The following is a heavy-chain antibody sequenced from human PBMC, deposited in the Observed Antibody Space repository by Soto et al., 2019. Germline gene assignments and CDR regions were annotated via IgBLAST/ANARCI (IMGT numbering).Heavy chain of an antibody. CDR2: IYYSGST. J-gene: IGHJ5*02. V-gene: IGHV4-31*03. CDR3: ARGEVLRYFDWLLFPWFDP. CDR1: GGSISSGGYY. D-gene: IGHD3-9*01. Sequence: KPSETLSLTCTVSGGSISSGGYYWSWIRQHPGKGLEWIGYIYYSGSTYYNLSLKSRVTISVDTSKNQFSLKLSSVTAADTAVYYCARGEVLRYFDWLLFPWFDPWGQGTLVTVSS.